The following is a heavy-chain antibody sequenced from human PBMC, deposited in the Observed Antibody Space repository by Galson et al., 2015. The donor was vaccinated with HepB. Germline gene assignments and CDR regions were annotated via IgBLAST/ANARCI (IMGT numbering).Heavy chain of an antibody. Sequence: SVKVSCKASGYTFTSYGISWVRQAPGQGLEWMGWISAYNGNTNYAQKLQGRVTMTTDTSTSTAYMELRSLRSDDTAVYYCARDTIVVVPAAIGGPYYYYYYGMDVWGQGTTVTVSS. D-gene: IGHD2-2*02. J-gene: IGHJ6*02. CDR2: ISAYNGNT. CDR3: ARDTIVVVPAAIGGPYYYYYYGMDV. CDR1: GYTFTSYG. V-gene: IGHV1-18*04.